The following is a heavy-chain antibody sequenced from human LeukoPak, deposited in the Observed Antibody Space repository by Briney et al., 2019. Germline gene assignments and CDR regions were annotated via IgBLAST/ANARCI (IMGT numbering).Heavy chain of an antibody. CDR1: GGSISSSSCY. CDR2: IYYSGST. J-gene: IGHJ4*02. Sequence: SETLSLTCTVSGGSISSSSCYWGWIRQPPGKGLEWIGSIYYSGSTYYNPSLKSRVTISVDTSKNQFSLKLSSVTAADTAVYYCARSVAGRITMVRGVIITPDYFDYWGQGTLVTVSS. CDR3: ARSVAGRITMVRGVIITPDYFDY. D-gene: IGHD3-10*01. V-gene: IGHV4-39*01.